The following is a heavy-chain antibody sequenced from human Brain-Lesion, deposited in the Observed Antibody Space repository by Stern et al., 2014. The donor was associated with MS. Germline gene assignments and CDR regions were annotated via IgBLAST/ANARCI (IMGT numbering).Heavy chain of an antibody. Sequence: QLVQSGAEVKKPGASVKVSCKVSGYTLTELSMHWVRQAPRKGLEWMGGFDPEDGETIYAQKFQGRVTMTEDTSTDTAYMELSSLRSKDTAVYYCATLSPGAGGNYYRHFDYWGQGTLVTVSS. CDR1: GYTLTELS. CDR2: FDPEDGET. CDR3: ATLSPGAGGNYYRHFDY. V-gene: IGHV1-24*01. J-gene: IGHJ4*02. D-gene: IGHD1-26*01.